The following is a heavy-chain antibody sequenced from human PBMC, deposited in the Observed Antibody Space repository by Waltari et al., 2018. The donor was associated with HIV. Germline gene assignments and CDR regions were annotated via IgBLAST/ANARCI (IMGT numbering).Heavy chain of an antibody. Sequence: VQLVQSGAEVKKPGSSVRVSCKASGDTLSNYAVSWVGQAPGQGLEWMGRIRPAIGIAMHTENFQGRVTINADKSTNSAYMELGGLRSEDTALYFCTLGRIDDIRSGRENLGGFDPWGPGTLVTVSS. V-gene: IGHV1-69*04. CDR3: TLGRIDDIRSGRENLGGFDP. J-gene: IGHJ5*02. CDR1: GDTLSNYA. D-gene: IGHD3-3*01. CDR2: IRPAIGIA.